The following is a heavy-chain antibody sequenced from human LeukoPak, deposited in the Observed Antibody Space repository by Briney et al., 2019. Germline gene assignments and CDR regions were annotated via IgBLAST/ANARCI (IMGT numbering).Heavy chain of an antibody. CDR3: ARVLRDGHNDPFDN. CDR2: VFYTGDT. V-gene: IGHV4-39*01. D-gene: IGHD5-24*01. Sequence: SETLSLTCTVCGGSISSSSYFWGWIRQPPEKGLEWIGSVFYTGDTFYSPSLKSRVTLSVDTSKNHFSLRLTSVTAADAAVYYCARVLRDGHNDPFDNWGQGTLVTVSS. CDR1: GGSISSSSYF. J-gene: IGHJ3*02.